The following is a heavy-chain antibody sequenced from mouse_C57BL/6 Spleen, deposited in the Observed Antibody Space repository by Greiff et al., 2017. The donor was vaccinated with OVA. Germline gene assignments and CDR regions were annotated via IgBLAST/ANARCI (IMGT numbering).Heavy chain of an antibody. CDR2: IDPSDSYT. CDR3: ALTVVAKDDFDY. V-gene: IGHV1-50*01. J-gene: IGHJ2*01. CDR1: GYTFTSYW. D-gene: IGHD1-1*01. Sequence: QVQLQQPGAELVKPGASVKLSCKASGYTFTSYWMQWVKQRPGQGLEWIGEIDPSDSYTNYNQKFKGNATLTVDTSSSTAYMQLRSLTAEDSAVFDWALTVVAKDDFDYWGQGTTLTVSS.